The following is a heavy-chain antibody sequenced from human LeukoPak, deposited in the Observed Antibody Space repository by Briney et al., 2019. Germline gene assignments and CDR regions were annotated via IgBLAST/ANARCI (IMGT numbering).Heavy chain of an antibody. CDR1: GYTFTGYY. CDR3: ARDKVVREWLRLRGTYYYYMDV. CDR2: INPNSGGT. Sequence: GASVKVSCKASGYTFTGYYMHWVRQAPGQGLEWMGWINPNSGGTNYAQKFQGRVTMTRDTSISTAYMELSRLRSDDTAVYYCARDKVVREWLRLRGTYYYYMDVWGKGTTVTVSS. V-gene: IGHV1-2*02. D-gene: IGHD5-12*01. J-gene: IGHJ6*03.